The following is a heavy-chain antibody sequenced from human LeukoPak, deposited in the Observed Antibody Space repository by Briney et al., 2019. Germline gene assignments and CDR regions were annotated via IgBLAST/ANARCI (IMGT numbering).Heavy chain of an antibody. CDR1: GYTFTGYY. CDR2: INPNSGGT. V-gene: IGHV1-2*02. D-gene: IGHD5-12*01. J-gene: IGHJ4*02. Sequence: ASVKVSCKASGYTFTGYYMHWVRQAPGQGLEWMGWINPNSGGTNYAQKFQGRVTMTRDTSISTAYMELSRLRSDDTAVYYCARFVLQWLRSEGVSDYWGQGTLVTVSS. CDR3: ARFVLQWLRSEGVSDY.